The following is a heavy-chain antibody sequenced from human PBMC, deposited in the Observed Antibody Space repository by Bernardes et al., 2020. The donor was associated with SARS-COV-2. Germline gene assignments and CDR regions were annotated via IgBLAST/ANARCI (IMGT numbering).Heavy chain of an antibody. D-gene: IGHD2-2*03. V-gene: IGHV5-51*01. J-gene: IGHJ4*02. Sequence: GESLKISCEGHGYSFFSYWIAWVRQMPGKGLEWVGIIYPGDSDTRYSPSFEGLVTISADESISTAFLQWDSLKASDTATYYCVRHEKQFNGWHPGYWGQGTLVTVSS. CDR2: IYPGDSDT. CDR1: GYSFFSYW. CDR3: VRHEKQFNGWHPGY.